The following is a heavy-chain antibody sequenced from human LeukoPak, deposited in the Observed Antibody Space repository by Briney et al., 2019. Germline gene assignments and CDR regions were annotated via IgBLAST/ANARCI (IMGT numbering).Heavy chain of an antibody. CDR3: ARHHSKKTFRGYFDWFNWFDP. CDR1: GGSISSSSYY. J-gene: IGHJ5*02. D-gene: IGHD3-9*01. V-gene: IGHV4-39*01. CDR2: IYYSGST. Sequence: SETLSLTCTVSGGSISSSSYYWGWIRQPPGKGLEWIGSIYYSGSTHYNPSLKSRVTISVDTSKNQFSLKLSSVTAADTAVYYCARHHSKKTFRGYFDWFNWFDPWGQGTLVTVSS.